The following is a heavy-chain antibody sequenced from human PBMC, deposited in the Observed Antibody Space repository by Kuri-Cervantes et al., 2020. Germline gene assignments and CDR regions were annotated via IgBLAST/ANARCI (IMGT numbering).Heavy chain of an antibody. V-gene: IGHV4-39*01. CDR2: ISYSGYT. J-gene: IGHJ2*01. D-gene: IGHD5-24*01. CDR3: ARRGGGRWLQKPNYWYFDL. Sequence: GSLRLSCTVSGDSLNSNSYYYTWIRQPPGKGLEWVGSISYSGYTYYNPSLKSRVTVSVDTSKNQFSLKLSSVTAADTAVYYCARRGGGRWLQKPNYWYFDLWGRGTLVTVSS. CDR1: GDSLNSNSYY.